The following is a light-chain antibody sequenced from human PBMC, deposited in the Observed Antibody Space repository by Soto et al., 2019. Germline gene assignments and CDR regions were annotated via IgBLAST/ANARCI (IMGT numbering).Light chain of an antibody. J-gene: IGLJ1*01. CDR2: SNN. Sequence: QSVMTQQPSASGTPGQRVTISCTGSRSNIGSNTVNWYQQLPGAAPKLLIYSNNQRPSGVPDRFSGSKSGTSASLAISGLQSEDEADYYCAAWDDSLNGYVFGTGTKVTVL. V-gene: IGLV1-44*01. CDR1: RSNIGSNT. CDR3: AAWDDSLNGYV.